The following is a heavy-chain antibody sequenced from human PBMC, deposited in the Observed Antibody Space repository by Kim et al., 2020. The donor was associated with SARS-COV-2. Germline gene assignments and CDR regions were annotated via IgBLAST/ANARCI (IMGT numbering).Heavy chain of an antibody. V-gene: IGHV4-59*01. Sequence: PSLRGRFTISVDTSKKQFTLKLSSVTAADTAEYYCARERYSSSWFSAFDIWGQGTMVTVSS. D-gene: IGHD6-13*01. J-gene: IGHJ3*02. CDR3: ARERYSSSWFSAFDI.